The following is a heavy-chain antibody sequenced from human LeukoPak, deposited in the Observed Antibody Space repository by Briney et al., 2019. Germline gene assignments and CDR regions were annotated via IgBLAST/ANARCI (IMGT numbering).Heavy chain of an antibody. CDR1: GFTFSSYW. D-gene: IGHD3-10*01. V-gene: IGHV3-30*02. CDR2: IQYDGSKK. J-gene: IGHJ4*02. Sequence: GGSLRLSCAASGFTFSSYWMSWVRQAPGKGLEWVTFIQYDGSKKYYADSVKGRFTISRDNSKNTLYLEMNSLRAEDTAVYYCAKDIGSYYDYWGQGTLVTVSS. CDR3: AKDIGSYYDY.